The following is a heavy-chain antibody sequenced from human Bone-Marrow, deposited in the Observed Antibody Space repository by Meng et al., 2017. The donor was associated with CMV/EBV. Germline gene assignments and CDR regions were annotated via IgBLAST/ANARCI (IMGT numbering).Heavy chain of an antibody. CDR1: GFTFSSYW. J-gene: IGHJ4*02. V-gene: IGHV3-7*01. CDR3: ARDLERGLPDY. Sequence: GGSLRLSCAASGFTFSSYWMSWVRQAPGKGLEWVANIKQDGSEKYYVDSVKGRFTISRDNAKDSLYLQMNSLRAEDTAVYYCARDLERGLPDYWGQGTLVTVSS. CDR2: IKQDGSEK.